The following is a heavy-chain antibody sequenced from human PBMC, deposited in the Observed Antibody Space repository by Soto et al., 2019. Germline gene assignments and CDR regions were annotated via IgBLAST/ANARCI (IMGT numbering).Heavy chain of an antibody. CDR2: INAANGYT. D-gene: IGHD3-10*01. V-gene: IGHV1-3*01. J-gene: IGHJ4*02. Sequence: QVQLVQSGAEVKKPGASVKVSCKASGYSFTSFPIHWVRQAPGQGLECMGWINAANGYTRYSQKFQGRVTITRDTSATTAYMDLSSRTSEDTAVYDWARGGGLDDWGQGTLITVSS. CDR1: GYSFTSFP. CDR3: ARGGGLDD.